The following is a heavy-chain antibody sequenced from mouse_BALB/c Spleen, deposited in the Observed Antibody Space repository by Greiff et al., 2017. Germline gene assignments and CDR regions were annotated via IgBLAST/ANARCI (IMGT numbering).Heavy chain of an antibody. CDR3: ARGGGSSYAMDY. V-gene: IGHV3-2*02. J-gene: IGHJ4*01. D-gene: IGHD1-1*01. CDR1: GYSITSDYA. CDR2: ISYSGST. Sequence: VQLKQSGPGLVKPSQSLSLTCTVTGYSITSDYAWNWIRQFPGNKLEWMGYISYSGSTSYNPSLKSRISITRDTSKNQFFLQLNSVTTEDTATYYCARGGGSSYAMDYWGQGTSVTVSS.